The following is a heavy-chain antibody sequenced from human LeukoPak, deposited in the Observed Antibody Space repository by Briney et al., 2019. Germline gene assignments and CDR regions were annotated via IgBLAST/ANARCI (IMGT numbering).Heavy chain of an antibody. J-gene: IGHJ5*02. V-gene: IGHV4-39*01. CDR1: GGSISSNSYY. CDR3: ARHGYSSSWYYWFDP. CDR2: IYYSGST. Sequence: PSETLSLTCTVSGGSISSNSYYWGWIRQPPGKGLEWIGSIYYSGSTYYNPSLKSRVTISVDTSKNQFSLKLSSVTAADTAVYYCARHGYSSSWYYWFDPWGQGTLVTVSS. D-gene: IGHD6-13*01.